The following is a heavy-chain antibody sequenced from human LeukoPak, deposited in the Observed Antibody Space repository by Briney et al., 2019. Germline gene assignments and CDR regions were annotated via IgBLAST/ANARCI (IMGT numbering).Heavy chain of an antibody. CDR2: ISYDGSNK. J-gene: IGHJ6*02. Sequence: GRSLRLSCAASGFTFSSYAMHWVRQAPGKGLEWGAVISYDGSNKYYADSVKGRFTISRDNSKNTLYLQMNSLRAEDTAVYYCARTVVVTYYYGMDVWGQGTTVTVSS. D-gene: IGHD2-21*01. V-gene: IGHV3-30-3*01. CDR3: ARTVVVTYYYGMDV. CDR1: GFTFSSYA.